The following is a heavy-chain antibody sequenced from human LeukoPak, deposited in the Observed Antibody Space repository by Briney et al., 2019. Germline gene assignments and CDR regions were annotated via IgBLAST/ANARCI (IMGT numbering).Heavy chain of an antibody. CDR2: IKSKTDGGTT. V-gene: IGHV3-15*01. Sequence: GGSLRLSCVASGFTFSSYWMSWVRQAPGKGLEWVGRIKSKTDGGTTDYAAPVKGRFTISRDDSKNTLYLQMNSLKTEDTAVYYCTTEGTYYYDSSGSLRDYWGQGTLVTVSS. D-gene: IGHD3-22*01. J-gene: IGHJ4*02. CDR1: GFTFSSYW. CDR3: TTEGTYYYDSSGSLRDY.